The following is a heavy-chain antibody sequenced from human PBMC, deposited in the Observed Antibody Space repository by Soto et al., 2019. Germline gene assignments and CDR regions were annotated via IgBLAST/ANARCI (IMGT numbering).Heavy chain of an antibody. J-gene: IGHJ4*02. V-gene: IGHV4-38-2*01. D-gene: IGHD4-17*01. CDR2: IYHSGST. CDR1: GYSISSGYY. CDR3: ARESPADYGDYVGGFDY. Sequence: TSETLSLTCAVSGYSISSGYYWGWIRQPPGKGLEWIGSIYHSGSTYYNPSLKSRVTISVDTSKNQSSLKLSSVTAADTAVYYCARESPADYGDYVGGFDYWGQGTLVTVSS.